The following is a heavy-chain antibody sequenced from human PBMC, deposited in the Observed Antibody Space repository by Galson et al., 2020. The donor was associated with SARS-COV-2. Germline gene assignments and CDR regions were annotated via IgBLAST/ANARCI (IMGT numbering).Heavy chain of an antibody. D-gene: IGHD2-21*01. CDR2: IYHSGST. Sequence: SETLSLTCAVSGGSISSSNWWSWVRQPPGKGLEWIGEIYHSGSTNYNPSLKSRVTISVDTSKNQFSLKLSSVTAADTAVYYCARGAVIAALSGDYFDYWGQGTLVTVSS. V-gene: IGHV4-4*02. J-gene: IGHJ4*02. CDR1: GGSISSSNW. CDR3: ARGAVIAALSGDYFDY.